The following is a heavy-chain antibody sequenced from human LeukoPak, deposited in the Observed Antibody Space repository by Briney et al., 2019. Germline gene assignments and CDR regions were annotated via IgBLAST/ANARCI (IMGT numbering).Heavy chain of an antibody. CDR1: GFTFGDYG. D-gene: IGHD3-10*02. CDR3: AELGITMIGGV. CDR2: ISSSGSTI. Sequence: RGSLRLSCTASGFTFGDYGLSWLRQAPGKGLEWVSYISSSGSTIYYADSVKGRFTISRDNAKNSLYLQMNSLRAEDTAVYYCAELGITMIGGVWGKGTTVTISS. V-gene: IGHV3-48*03. J-gene: IGHJ6*04.